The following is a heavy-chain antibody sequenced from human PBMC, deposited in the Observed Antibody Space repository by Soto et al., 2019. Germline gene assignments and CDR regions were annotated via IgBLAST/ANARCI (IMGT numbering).Heavy chain of an antibody. D-gene: IGHD2-2*02. CDR1: GFTFSSYA. CDR3: ADARYTDGWHQFDY. Sequence: GGSLRLSCAASGFTFSSYAMSWVRQAPGKGLEWVSVITGSGGSTKYADSVIGRFTISRDNSKNTLFLQMNSLRAEDAAVYYCADARYTDGWHQFDYWGQGTLVTVSS. CDR2: ITGSGGST. J-gene: IGHJ4*02. V-gene: IGHV3-23*01.